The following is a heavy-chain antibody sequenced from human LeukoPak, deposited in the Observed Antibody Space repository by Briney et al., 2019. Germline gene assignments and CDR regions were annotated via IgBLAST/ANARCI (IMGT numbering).Heavy chain of an antibody. Sequence: PSETLSLTCTVSGGSISGYYWSWIRQPPGKGLEWVGYISYSGSTNYNPSLKSRVTISVDTSKNQFSLKLSSVTAADTAVYYCARGGYCSSTSCHPFDYWGQGTLVTVSS. V-gene: IGHV4-59*01. D-gene: IGHD2-2*01. J-gene: IGHJ4*02. CDR2: ISYSGST. CDR1: GGSISGYY. CDR3: ARGGYCSSTSCHPFDY.